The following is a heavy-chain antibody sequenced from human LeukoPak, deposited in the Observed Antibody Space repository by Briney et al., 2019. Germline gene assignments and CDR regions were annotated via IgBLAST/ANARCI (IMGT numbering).Heavy chain of an antibody. CDR1: GGSISSYY. J-gene: IGHJ4*02. CDR2: IYYTGST. V-gene: IGHV4-59*08. Sequence: PSETLSLTCTVSGGSISSYYWSWIRQPPGKGLEWIGYIYYTGSTNYNPSFTSRVTMSVDTSKNQFSLKLSSVTAADTAVYYCVKNGYTYGPFDYWGQGTQVTVSS. D-gene: IGHD5-18*01. CDR3: VKNGYTYGPFDY.